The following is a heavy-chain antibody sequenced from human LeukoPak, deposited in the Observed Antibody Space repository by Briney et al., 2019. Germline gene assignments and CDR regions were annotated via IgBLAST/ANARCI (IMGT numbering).Heavy chain of an antibody. J-gene: IGHJ4*02. CDR1: GFTFNTHG. V-gene: IGHV3-7*01. Sequence: PGGSLRLSCAASGFTFNTHGMQWLRQAPGKGLEWVANIRHDGNAKNYVPSVRGRFTISRDNAKNSLYLQMNSLTVEDTAVYYCATSHDSAGNDWGQGTLVTVSS. D-gene: IGHD2-15*01. CDR2: IRHDGNAK. CDR3: ATSHDSAGND.